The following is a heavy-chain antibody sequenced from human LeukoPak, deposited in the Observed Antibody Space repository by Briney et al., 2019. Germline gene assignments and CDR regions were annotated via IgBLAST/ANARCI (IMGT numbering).Heavy chain of an antibody. CDR1: GFTFSSYE. CDR3: ARVELAPYYYYMDV. Sequence: GGSLRLSCAASGFTFSSYEMNWVRQAPGKGLEWVSHISSSGSTIWYADSVKGRFTISRDNAKNSLYLQMNSLRAEDTAVYYCARVELAPYYYYMDVWGKGTTVTVSS. D-gene: IGHD1-7*01. J-gene: IGHJ6*03. CDR2: ISSSGSTI. V-gene: IGHV3-48*03.